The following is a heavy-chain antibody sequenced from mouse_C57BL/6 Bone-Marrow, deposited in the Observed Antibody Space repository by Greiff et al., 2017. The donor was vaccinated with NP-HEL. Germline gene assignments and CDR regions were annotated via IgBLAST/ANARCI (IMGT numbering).Heavy chain of an antibody. J-gene: IGHJ2*01. V-gene: IGHV1-59*01. D-gene: IGHD1-1*01. CDR3: ARQYYGSG. CDR2: IDPSDSYT. CDR1: CYTLTSYW. Sequence: GQLQQPGGEVVRPGASVELSCKGSCYTLTSYWGPWVKQRPGQSLEWGGVIDPSDSYTNYNQKFKGKATLTVDTSSSTAYMQLSSLTSEDSAVYYCARQYYGSGWGQGTTLTVSS.